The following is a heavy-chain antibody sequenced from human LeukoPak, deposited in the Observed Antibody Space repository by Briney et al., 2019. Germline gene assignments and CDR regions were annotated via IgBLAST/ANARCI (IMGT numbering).Heavy chain of an antibody. CDR2: INTEGSGK. J-gene: IGHJ4*02. CDR3: AGYYYDSRGYFAHDY. CDR1: GFSFSTYW. V-gene: IGHV3-74*01. Sequence: GGCLRLSCAASGFSFSTYWMHWVRQAPGKGVVWRSRINTEGSGKKYADAVKGGYTVSRDNAKNTLYLQMNSLRAEDTAVYFCAGYYYDSRGYFAHDYWGQGTLVIVSS. D-gene: IGHD3-22*01.